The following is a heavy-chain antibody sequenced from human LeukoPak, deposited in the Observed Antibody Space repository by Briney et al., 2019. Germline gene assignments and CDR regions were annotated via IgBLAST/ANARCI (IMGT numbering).Heavy chain of an antibody. D-gene: IGHD3-10*01. Sequence: GESLKISGKGSGYNFPSYWIGWVRQMPGKGLEWMGIIYPGDSDTRYRPSFQGQVTISADKSISTAYLQWRSLKASDTAMYYCARGDYGSGTDYWGQGTLVTVSS. CDR2: IYPGDSDT. J-gene: IGHJ4*02. CDR1: GYNFPSYW. V-gene: IGHV5-51*01. CDR3: ARGDYGSGTDY.